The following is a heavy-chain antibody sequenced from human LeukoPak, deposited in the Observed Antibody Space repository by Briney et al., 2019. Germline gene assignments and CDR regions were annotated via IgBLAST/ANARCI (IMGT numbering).Heavy chain of an antibody. D-gene: IGHD1-1*01. CDR3: ATYMLRDNWNVHTFDS. V-gene: IGHV1-69*05. Sequence: GSSVKVSCKASGGTFITYTINWVRQAPGQGLEWMGGIIPIFGTANYAQKFQGRVTVTTDDSTSTAFMELSGLRSEDTAVYYCATYMLRDNWNVHTFDSWGQGTLVTVSS. CDR1: GGTFITYT. CDR2: IIPIFGTA. J-gene: IGHJ4*02.